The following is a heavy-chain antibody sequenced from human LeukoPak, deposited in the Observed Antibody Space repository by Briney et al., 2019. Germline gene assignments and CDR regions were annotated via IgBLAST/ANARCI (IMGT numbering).Heavy chain of an antibody. CDR1: GGSISSGGYY. CDR3: ARGQDYCDSSGYSPGDY. CDR2: IYYSGST. D-gene: IGHD3-22*01. J-gene: IGHJ4*02. Sequence: SQTLSLTCTVSGGSISSGGYYWSWIRQPPGKGLEWIGYIYYSGSTYYNPSLKSRVTISVDTSKNQFSLKLSSVTAADTAVYYCARGQDYCDSSGYSPGDYWGQGTLVTVSS. V-gene: IGHV4-30-4*01.